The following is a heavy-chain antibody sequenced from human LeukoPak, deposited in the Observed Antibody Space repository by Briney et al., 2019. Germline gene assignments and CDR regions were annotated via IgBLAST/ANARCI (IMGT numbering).Heavy chain of an antibody. CDR3: TTMYYYDSSGYYSDY. CDR1: GFTFSNAW. J-gene: IGHJ4*02. D-gene: IGHD3-22*01. V-gene: IGHV3-15*01. Sequence: GGSLRLSCAVSGFTFSNAWMSWVRQAPGKGLEWVGRIKSKTDGGTTDYAAPVKGRFTISRDDSKNTLYLQMNSLKTEDTAVYYCTTMYYYDSSGYYSDYWGQGTLVTVSS. CDR2: IKSKTDGGTT.